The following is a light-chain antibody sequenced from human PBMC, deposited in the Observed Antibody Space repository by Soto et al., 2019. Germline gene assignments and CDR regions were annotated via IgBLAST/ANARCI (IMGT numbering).Light chain of an antibody. J-gene: IGKJ1*01. CDR1: QSVNSNY. Sequence: IVLTQSPGTLSLSPGERATLSCRASQSVNSNYLAWYQRKPGQAPRLLIYGASNRATDIPYRFSASGSGTDCTLTITRLEAEDFAVYYCQQYDSTPPTFGQGTKVEVK. V-gene: IGKV3-20*01. CDR3: QQYDSTPPT. CDR2: GAS.